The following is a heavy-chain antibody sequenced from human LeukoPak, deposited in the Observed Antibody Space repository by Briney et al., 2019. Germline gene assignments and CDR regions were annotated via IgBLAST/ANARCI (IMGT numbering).Heavy chain of an antibody. CDR3: GSAAAPPGHFQH. J-gene: IGHJ1*01. CDR1: GFTFSSFW. D-gene: IGHD6-13*01. Sequence: GGSLRLSCAASGFTFSSFWMHWVRQVPGKGRVWVSHMNTDGRTTSHADSVKGRFPIPRNNAKNTLYLQMNSLRAEDPAVYYCGSAAAPPGHFQHWGQGTLLTVSS. V-gene: IGHV3-74*01. CDR2: MNTDGRTT.